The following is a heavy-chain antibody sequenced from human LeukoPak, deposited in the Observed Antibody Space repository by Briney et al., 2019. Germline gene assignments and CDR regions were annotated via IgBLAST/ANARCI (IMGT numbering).Heavy chain of an antibody. D-gene: IGHD5-12*01. V-gene: IGHV1-24*01. Sequence: ASVKVSCKVSGYTLTELSMHWVRQAPGKGLEWMGGFDPEDGETIYAQKFQGRVTMTEDTSTDTAYMELRSLRSDDTAVYYCARDRDSGYPANWFDPWGQGTLVTVSS. CDR3: ARDRDSGYPANWFDP. CDR2: FDPEDGET. CDR1: GYTLTELS. J-gene: IGHJ5*02.